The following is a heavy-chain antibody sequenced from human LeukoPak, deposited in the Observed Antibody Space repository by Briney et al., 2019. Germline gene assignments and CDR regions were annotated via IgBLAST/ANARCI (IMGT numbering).Heavy chain of an antibody. CDR3: ARASVVVTADY. CDR2: INHSGST. D-gene: IGHD3-22*01. V-gene: IGHV4-34*01. CDR1: GGSFSGYY. J-gene: IGHJ4*02. Sequence: SETLSLTCAVYGGSFSGYYWSWIRQPPGQGLEWIGEINHSGSTNYNPSLKSRVTISVDTSKHQFSLKLSSVTAADTAVYYCARASVVVTADYWGQGTLVTVSS.